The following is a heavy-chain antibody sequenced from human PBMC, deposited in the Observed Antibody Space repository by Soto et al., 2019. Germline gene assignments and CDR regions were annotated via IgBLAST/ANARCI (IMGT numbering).Heavy chain of an antibody. CDR1: GFTFSSYW. J-gene: IGHJ5*01. Sequence: EVQLVESGGGLVQPGGSLRLSCAASGFTFSSYWMHWVRQAPGKGLVWVSRINGDGSSTSYADSVKGRFTISRDNAKNTLYLQMNSLSAEDTAVYYCARGPYSSTWYYVWLDSWGQGTLVTVSS. CDR2: INGDGSST. D-gene: IGHD6-13*01. V-gene: IGHV3-74*01. CDR3: ARGPYSSTWYYVWLDS.